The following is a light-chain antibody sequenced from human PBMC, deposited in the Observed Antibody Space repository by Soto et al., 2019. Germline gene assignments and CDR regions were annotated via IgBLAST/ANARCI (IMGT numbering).Light chain of an antibody. CDR3: QQYNNWPPLT. CDR1: KSVRNN. Sequence: EIVMTQSPATLSVSPGERAILSCRASKSVRNNLAWYQQKPGQAPRLLIYGASTRATGIPARFSGSGSWTEFTLSISSLQSADFAIYYCQQYNNWPPLTFGGGTKVEIK. CDR2: GAS. V-gene: IGKV3-15*01. J-gene: IGKJ4*01.